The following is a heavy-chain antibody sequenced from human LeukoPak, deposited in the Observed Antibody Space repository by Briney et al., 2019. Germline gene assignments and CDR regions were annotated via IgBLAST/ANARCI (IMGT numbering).Heavy chain of an antibody. Sequence: GGSLRLSCAASGFTFSASAMHWVRQASGKGLEWVGRIRSKANSYATAYAASLKGRFVISRDDSKNTAYLQMNSLKTEDTAVYYCTTFEATSGTYYNLDSWGQGTLVTVSS. V-gene: IGHV3-73*01. CDR1: GFTFSASA. D-gene: IGHD3-10*01. CDR2: IRSKANSYAT. J-gene: IGHJ4*02. CDR3: TTFEATSGTYYNLDS.